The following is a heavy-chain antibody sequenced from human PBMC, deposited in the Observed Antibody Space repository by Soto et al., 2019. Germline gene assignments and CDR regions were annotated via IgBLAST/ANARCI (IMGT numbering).Heavy chain of an antibody. V-gene: IGHV1-69*08. J-gene: IGHJ4*02. D-gene: IGHD3-10*01. CDR3: AREEYYYGSGAFFDY. CDR2: IIPILGIA. CDR1: GGTFSSYT. Sequence: QVQLVQSGAEVKKPGSSVKVSCKASGGTFSSYTISWVRQAPGQGLEWMGRIIPILGIANYAQKFQGRVTITADKSTNTAYMQLCSLRSEDTAVYYCAREEYYYGSGAFFDYWGQGTLVTVSS.